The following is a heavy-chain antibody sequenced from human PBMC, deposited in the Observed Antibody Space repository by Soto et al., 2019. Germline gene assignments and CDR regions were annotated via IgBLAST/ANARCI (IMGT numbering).Heavy chain of an antibody. V-gene: IGHV3-11*01. CDR2: ISGSGFTI. Sequence: QVQLVESWGGLVEPGGSLRLSCATSGFTFSDHYMSLIRQAPGKGLAWVAYISGSGFTIYNADSVKGRFTISRDNAKNSVYLQMDSLRAEDTAVYYCARNTLSAAGSDNYGLDAWGRGNTVAVSS. CDR3: ARNTLSAAGSDNYGLDA. J-gene: IGHJ6*02. CDR1: GFTFSDHY. D-gene: IGHD6-13*01.